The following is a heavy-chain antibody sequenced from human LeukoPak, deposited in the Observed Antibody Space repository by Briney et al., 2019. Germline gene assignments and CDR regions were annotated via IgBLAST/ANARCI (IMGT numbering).Heavy chain of an antibody. Sequence: ASVKVSCKASGYTFTGYYMHWVRQAPGQGLEWMGWINPNSGGTNYAQKFQGRVTMTRGTSISTAYMELSRLRSDDTAVYYCAREIAVAGTRDFDYWGQGTLVTVSS. CDR3: AREIAVAGTRDFDY. J-gene: IGHJ4*02. D-gene: IGHD6-19*01. CDR2: INPNSGGT. CDR1: GYTFTGYY. V-gene: IGHV1-2*02.